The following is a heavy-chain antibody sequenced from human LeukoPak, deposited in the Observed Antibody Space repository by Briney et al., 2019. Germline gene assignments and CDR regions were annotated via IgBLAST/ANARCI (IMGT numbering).Heavy chain of an antibody. Sequence: GGSLRLSCAASGFPFSSYAMTWVRQAPGKGLEWVSAISGSGGSTYYADSVKGRFTISRDNSKNTLYLQMNSLRAEDTAVYYCAKVREYDFWSGYLDFDYWGQGTLVTVSS. CDR1: GFPFSSYA. D-gene: IGHD3-3*01. CDR2: ISGSGGST. J-gene: IGHJ4*02. CDR3: AKVREYDFWSGYLDFDY. V-gene: IGHV3-23*01.